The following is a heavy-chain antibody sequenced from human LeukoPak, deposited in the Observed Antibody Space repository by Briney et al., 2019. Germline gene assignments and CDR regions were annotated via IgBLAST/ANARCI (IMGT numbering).Heavy chain of an antibody. CDR3: ARRPRGGNPWNWFDP. CDR2: IYYSGST. J-gene: IGHJ5*02. Sequence: SETLSLTCTVSGGSISSYYWSWIRQPPGKGLEWIGYIYYSGSTNYNPSLKSRVTISVDTSKNQFSLKLSSVTAADTAVYYCARRPRGGNPWNWFDPWGQGTLVTVSS. D-gene: IGHD4-23*01. V-gene: IGHV4-59*08. CDR1: GGSISSYY.